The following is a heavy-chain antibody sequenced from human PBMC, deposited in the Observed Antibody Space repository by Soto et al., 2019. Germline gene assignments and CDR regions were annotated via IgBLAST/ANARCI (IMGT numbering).Heavy chain of an antibody. CDR1: GFTFSSYA. V-gene: IGHV3-23*01. D-gene: IGHD2-15*01. J-gene: IGHJ5*02. Sequence: EVQLLESGGGLVQPGGSLRLSCAASGFTFSSYAMSWVRQAPGKGLEWVSAISGSGGSTYYADSVKVRFTISRDNSKNTLYLQMNSLRAEDTAVYYCAKVGFIVVVVAAHNWFDPWGQGTLVTVSS. CDR3: AKVGFIVVVVAAHNWFDP. CDR2: ISGSGGST.